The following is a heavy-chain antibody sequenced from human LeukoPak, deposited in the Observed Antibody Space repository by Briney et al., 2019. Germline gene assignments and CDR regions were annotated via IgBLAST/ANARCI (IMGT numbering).Heavy chain of an antibody. V-gene: IGHV4-39*07. CDR3: ASGTGGGNPFDY. Sequence: SETLSLTCAVSGGSISSSSYYWGWIRQPPGKGLEWIGSIYYSGSTYYNPSLKSRVTISVDTSKNQFSLKLSSVTAADTAVYYCASGTGGGNPFDYWGQGTLVTVSS. J-gene: IGHJ4*02. CDR1: GGSISSSSYY. CDR2: IYYSGST. D-gene: IGHD4-23*01.